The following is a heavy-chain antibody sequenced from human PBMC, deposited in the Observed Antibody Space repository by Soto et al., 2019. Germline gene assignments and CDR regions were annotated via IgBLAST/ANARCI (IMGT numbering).Heavy chain of an antibody. J-gene: IGHJ2*01. CDR1: GYSFTNYW. CDR2: IYPGDSDT. CDR3: ARQYYNFWSGSYSGSSYFDF. V-gene: IGHV5-51*01. D-gene: IGHD3-3*01. Sequence: GESLKISCKASGYSFTNYWIGWVRQMPGKGLERMGIIYPGDSDTRYSPSFQGQVTISADKSISTAYLQWSSLKASDTAMYYCARQYYNFWSGSYSGSSYFDFWGRGTLVTVSS.